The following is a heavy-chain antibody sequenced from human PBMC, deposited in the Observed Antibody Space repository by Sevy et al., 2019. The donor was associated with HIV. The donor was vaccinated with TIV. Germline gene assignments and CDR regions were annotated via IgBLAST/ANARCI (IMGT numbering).Heavy chain of an antibody. CDR2: IGTLGDT. V-gene: IGHV3-13*01. Sequence: GGSLRLSCAASGFTFGNYDMHWVRQVTGKGLEWISSIGTLGDTYYADSVKGRFTTSRENATNSFDLQMTGLRDGDSAVYYCVRGHQSDTSGYLDFWGQGTLVTVSS. CDR1: GFTFGNYD. J-gene: IGHJ4*02. D-gene: IGHD3-22*01. CDR3: VRGHQSDTSGYLDF.